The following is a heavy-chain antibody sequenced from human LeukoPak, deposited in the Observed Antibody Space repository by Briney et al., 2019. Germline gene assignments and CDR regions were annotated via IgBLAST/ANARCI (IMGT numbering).Heavy chain of an antibody. D-gene: IGHD6-19*01. CDR1: GGSISDYY. CDR2: IYNSRSS. V-gene: IGHV4-59*01. Sequence: SETLSLTCTVSGGSISDYYWSWIRQSPGKGLEWIGYIYNSRSSSYNPSLRSRVTISLDTSKNQCSLKLSSVTAADTAVYFCARGTSSAWYGFDYWGQGTLVTVSS. CDR3: ARGTSSAWYGFDY. J-gene: IGHJ4*02.